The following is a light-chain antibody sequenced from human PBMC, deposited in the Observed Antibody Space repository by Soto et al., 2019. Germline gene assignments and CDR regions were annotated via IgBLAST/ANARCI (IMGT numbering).Light chain of an antibody. CDR2: GAS. CDR1: QSVGSN. J-gene: IGKJ4*01. CDR3: QQHNGWPLT. V-gene: IGKV3-15*01. Sequence: EIVMTQSPATLSVSPGERATLSCRGSQSVGSNLAWYQQKPGQAPRLLIYGASTGATGVPARFSGSGSGTEFTFTISSLQSEDFAVYYCQQHNGWPLTFGGGTKVEI.